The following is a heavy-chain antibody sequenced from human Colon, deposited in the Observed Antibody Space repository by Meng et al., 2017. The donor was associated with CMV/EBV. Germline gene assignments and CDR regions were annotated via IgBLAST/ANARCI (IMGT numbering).Heavy chain of an antibody. J-gene: IGHJ4*02. D-gene: IGHD1-26*01. V-gene: IGHV3-21*01. CDR2: ISGSSTYI. Sequence: GSLRLSCAASGFSFKDYSIHWVRQAPGRGLEWVSSISGSSTYIYYADSVKGRFTISRDNAKNSLFLQLNSLRAEDTALYYCVFSGSHDYYFDSWGQGTLVTVSS. CDR1: GFSFKDYS. CDR3: VFSGSHDYYFDS.